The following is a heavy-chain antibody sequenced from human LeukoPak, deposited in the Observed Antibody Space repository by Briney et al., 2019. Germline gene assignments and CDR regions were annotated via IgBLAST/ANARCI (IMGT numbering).Heavy chain of an antibody. CDR2: ISGSGNTM. J-gene: IGHJ4*02. Sequence: PGGSLRLSCAASGFTFSNYEMDWVRQAPGKRLEWISYISGSGNTMYYADSVKGGFTISRDNAEDSLSLQLNSLRVEDTAVYYCARDAGIDGTDFDYWGQGALVTVSS. CDR3: ARDAGIDGTDFDY. V-gene: IGHV3-48*03. CDR1: GFTFSNYE. D-gene: IGHD5-24*01.